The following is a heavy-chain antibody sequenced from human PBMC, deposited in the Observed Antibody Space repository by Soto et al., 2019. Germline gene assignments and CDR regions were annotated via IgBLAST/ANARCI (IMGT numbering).Heavy chain of an antibody. D-gene: IGHD4-17*01. J-gene: IGHJ3*02. V-gene: IGHV3-23*01. CDR1: GFTFSSYV. CDR2: ISGSGGST. CDR3: AKDSTYDYGDYGGVAFDI. Sequence: GESLKISCAASGFTFSSYVMSWVRQAPGKGLEWVSAISGSGGSTYYADSVKGRFTISRDNSKNTLYLQMNSLRAEDTAVYYCAKDSTYDYGDYGGVAFDIWGQGTMVTVSS.